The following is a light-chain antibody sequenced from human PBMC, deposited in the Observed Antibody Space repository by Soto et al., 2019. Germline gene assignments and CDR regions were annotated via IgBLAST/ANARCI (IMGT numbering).Light chain of an antibody. CDR2: EGH. CDR3: QSFDNSVSGSGV. J-gene: IGLJ3*02. CDR1: SGYVGTYSL. V-gene: IGLV2-14*02. Sequence: QSALAQPASVSGSPGQSITISCTGASGYVGTYSLVSWYQQHPGKAPKVVIYEGHKRPSGVPDRFFGSKSGSSASLTIIGLQAEDEADYYCQSFDNSVSGSGVFGGGTKLTVL.